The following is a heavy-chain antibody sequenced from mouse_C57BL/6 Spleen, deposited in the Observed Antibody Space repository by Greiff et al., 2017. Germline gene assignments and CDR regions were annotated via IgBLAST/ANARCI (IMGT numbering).Heavy chain of an antibody. CDR3: ARSGQLRPFAY. D-gene: IGHD3-2*02. Sequence: VQLQQSGAELVKPGASVKISCKASGYAFSSYWMNWVKQRPGKGLEWIGQIYPGDGDTNYNGKFKGKATLTADKSSSTAYMQLSSLPSADSAVYFCARSGQLRPFAYWGQGTLVTVSA. CDR2: IYPGDGDT. CDR1: GYAFSSYW. V-gene: IGHV1-80*01. J-gene: IGHJ3*01.